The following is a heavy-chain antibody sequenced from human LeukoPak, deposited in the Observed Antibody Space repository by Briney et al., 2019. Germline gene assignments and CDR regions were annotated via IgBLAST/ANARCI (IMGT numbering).Heavy chain of an antibody. CDR3: ARDMHQGESGYPSVFQH. J-gene: IGHJ1*01. CDR2: ISSSGSTI. V-gene: IGHV3-11*04. Sequence: PGGSLRLSCAASGFTFSDYYMSWIRQAPGKGLEWGSYISSSGSTIYYADSVKGRFTISRDNAKNSLYLQMNSLRAEDTAVYYCARDMHQGESGYPSVFQHWGQGTLVTVSS. D-gene: IGHD3-3*01. CDR1: GFTFSDYY.